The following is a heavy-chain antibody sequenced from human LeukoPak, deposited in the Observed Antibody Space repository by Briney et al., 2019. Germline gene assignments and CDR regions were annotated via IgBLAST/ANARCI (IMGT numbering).Heavy chain of an antibody. CDR1: GGSVSSGTYY. Sequence: SETLSLTCTVSGGSVSSGTYYWSWIRQSAGKGLEWIGRIYISGSTNYNPSLKSRVTISVDTSKNQFSLRLSSVTAADTAVYYCAREACSSGTCDAFDIWGQGTMVTVSS. CDR2: IYISGST. J-gene: IGHJ3*02. V-gene: IGHV4-61*02. CDR3: AREACSSGTCDAFDI. D-gene: IGHD2-15*01.